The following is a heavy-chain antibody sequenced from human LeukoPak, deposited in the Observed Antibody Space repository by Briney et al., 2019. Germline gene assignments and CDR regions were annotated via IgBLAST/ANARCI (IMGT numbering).Heavy chain of an antibody. Sequence: GGSLRLSCAASGFTFSSYWMSWVRQAPGKGLEWVANIKQDGSEKYYVDSVKGRFTISRDNDKNSLYLQMNSLRVEDTAVYYCARVFRPSLTVFIIRGAFDIWGQGTMVTVSS. CDR3: ARVFRPSLTVFIIRGAFDI. D-gene: IGHD3-3*01. CDR1: GFTFSSYW. J-gene: IGHJ3*02. V-gene: IGHV3-7*01. CDR2: IKQDGSEK.